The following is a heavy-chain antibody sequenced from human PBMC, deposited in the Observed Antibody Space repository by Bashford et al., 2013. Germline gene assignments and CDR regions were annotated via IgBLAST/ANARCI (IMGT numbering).Heavy chain of an antibody. J-gene: IGHJ4*02. CDR2: IWYDGSNK. D-gene: IGHD2-15*01. CDR3: ARGLEPYLGYCSGGSCFHLDY. V-gene: IGHV3-33*01. Sequence: VRQAPGKGLEWVAVIWYDGSNKYYADSVKGRFTISRDNSKNTLYLQMNSLRAEDTAVYYCARGLEPYLGYCSGGSCFHLDYWGQGTQVTVSS.